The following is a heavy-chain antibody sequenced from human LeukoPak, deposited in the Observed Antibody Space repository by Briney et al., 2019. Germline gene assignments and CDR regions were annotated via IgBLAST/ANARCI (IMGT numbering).Heavy chain of an antibody. CDR1: GASISSSSYY. J-gene: IGHJ3*02. Sequence: SETLSLTCTVSGASISSSSYYWGWIRQPPGTGLEWIGSIYYSGNAYYNPSLKSRVTISVDTSKNQFSLRLTSVTAADTAVYYCARQCIAGTIDAFDIWGQGTMVTVSS. V-gene: IGHV4-39*01. D-gene: IGHD1/OR15-1a*01. CDR2: IYYSGNA. CDR3: ARQCIAGTIDAFDI.